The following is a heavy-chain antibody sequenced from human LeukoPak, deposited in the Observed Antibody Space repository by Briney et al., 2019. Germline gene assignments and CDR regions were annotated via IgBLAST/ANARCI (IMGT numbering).Heavy chain of an antibody. CDR2: MSGSDTGS. V-gene: IGHV3-23*01. J-gene: IGHJ4*02. CDR3: AKDARSFGGTYFDY. D-gene: IGHD4-23*01. CDR1: GFTLCSYS. Sequence: GGSLRLSCVASGFTLCSYSMSWVRQAPGKGREWVSAMSGSDTGSWYADSVKGRFTISRDTSKTTLYLQMNSLRAEDTAIYYCAKDARSFGGTYFDYWGQGIQVTVSS.